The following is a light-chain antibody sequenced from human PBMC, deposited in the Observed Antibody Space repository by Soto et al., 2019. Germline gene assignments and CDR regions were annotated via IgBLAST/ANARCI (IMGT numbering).Light chain of an antibody. Sequence: QSVLTQSSSAPASLGSSVKLTCTLSSGHSSYIIAWHQQQPGKAPRYLMKLEGSGSYNKGSGVPDRFSGSSSGADRYLTISNLQSEDEADYYCETWDSNTPVFGGGTKVTVL. CDR3: ETWDSNTPV. V-gene: IGLV4-60*03. CDR2: LEGSGSY. CDR1: SGHSSYI. J-gene: IGLJ2*01.